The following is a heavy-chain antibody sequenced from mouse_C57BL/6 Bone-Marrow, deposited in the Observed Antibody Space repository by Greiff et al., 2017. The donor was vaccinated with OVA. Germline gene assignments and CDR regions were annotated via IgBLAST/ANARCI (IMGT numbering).Heavy chain of an antibody. J-gene: IGHJ3*01. CDR2: IYPRSGNT. Sequence: QVQLKQSGAELARPGASVKLSCKASGYTFTSYGISWVKQRTGQGLEWIGEIYPRSGNTYYNEKFKGKATLTADKSYSTAYMVLRGLTSVDSAVYFCARGGFAYWGQGTLVTVSA. CDR3: ARGGFAY. V-gene: IGHV1-81*01. CDR1: GYTFTSYG.